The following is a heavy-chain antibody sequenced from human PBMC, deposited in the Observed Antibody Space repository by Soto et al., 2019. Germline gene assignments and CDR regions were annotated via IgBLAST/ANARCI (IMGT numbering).Heavy chain of an antibody. CDR1: GFTFSSYG. V-gene: IGHV3-30*18. CDR3: AKSTVGATLNYYYGMDV. Sequence: GGSLRLSCAASGFTFSSYGMHWVRQAPGNGLEWVAVISYDGSNKYYADSVKGRFTISRDNSKNTLYLQMNSLRAEDTAVYYCAKSTVGATLNYYYGMDVWGQGTTVTVSS. J-gene: IGHJ6*02. D-gene: IGHD1-26*01. CDR2: ISYDGSNK.